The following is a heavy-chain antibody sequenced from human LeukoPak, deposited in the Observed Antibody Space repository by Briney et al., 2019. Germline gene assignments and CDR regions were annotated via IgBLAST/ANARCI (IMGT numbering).Heavy chain of an antibody. Sequence: SETLSLTCAVYGGSFSGYYWSWIRQPPGKGLEWIGEINHSGSTNYNPSLKSRVTISVDTSKNQFSLKLSSVTAADTAVYYCAREGGPPNTAVFDYWGQGTLVTVSS. V-gene: IGHV4-34*01. CDR2: INHSGST. CDR3: AREGGPPNTAVFDY. D-gene: IGHD5-18*01. J-gene: IGHJ4*02. CDR1: GGSFSGYY.